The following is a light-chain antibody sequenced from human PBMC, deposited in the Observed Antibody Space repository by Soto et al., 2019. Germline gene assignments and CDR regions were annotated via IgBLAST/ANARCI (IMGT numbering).Light chain of an antibody. CDR2: GPS. CDR1: QSVSSSH. J-gene: IGKJ1*01. V-gene: IGKV3-20*01. CDR3: HQFGNSPQT. Sequence: EIVLTQSPGTLSLSPGERATLSCRASQSVSSSHIAWYQQKPGQAPRLLIYGPSSRDTGIPERFSGSGSGTDFTLSISRLEHEDFAVYYCHQFGNSPQTFGHGTKVEIK.